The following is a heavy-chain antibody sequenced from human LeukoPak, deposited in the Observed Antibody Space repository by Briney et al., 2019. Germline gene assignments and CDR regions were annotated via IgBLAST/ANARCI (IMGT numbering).Heavy chain of an antibody. V-gene: IGHV4-59*01. CDR1: GGSISSYY. CDR3: ARDKGRWAGMDV. Sequence: PSETLSITCTVSGGSISSYYWSWIRQPPGKGLEWIGYIYYSGSTNYNPSLKSRVTISVDTSKNQFSLKLSSVTAADTAVYYCARDKGRWAGMDVWGQGTTVTVSS. J-gene: IGHJ6*02. CDR2: IYYSGST. D-gene: IGHD4-17*01.